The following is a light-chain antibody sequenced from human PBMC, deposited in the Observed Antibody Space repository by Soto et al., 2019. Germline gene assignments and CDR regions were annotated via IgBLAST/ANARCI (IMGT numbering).Light chain of an antibody. Sequence: IVRTQSPATLSVSPGERANISCRASQSVGSNLAWYQQKPYQAHSLIIYGASTRATGIPARFSGSASGTEFTLTISSLQSEDFAVYYGQQYNNWPPWTFGQGTKVDIK. CDR1: QSVGSN. V-gene: IGKV3-15*01. J-gene: IGKJ1*01. CDR3: QQYNNWPPWT. CDR2: GAS.